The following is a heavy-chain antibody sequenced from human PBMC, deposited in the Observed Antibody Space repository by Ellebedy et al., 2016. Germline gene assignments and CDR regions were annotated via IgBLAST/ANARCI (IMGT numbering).Heavy chain of an antibody. V-gene: IGHV3-30-3*01. CDR2: ISYDGSNK. D-gene: IGHD2-8*01. CDR3: ARGPPLYGRNRGVDY. J-gene: IGHJ4*02. CDR1: GFTFSSYA. Sequence: GESLKISXAASGFTFSSYAMHWVRQAPGKGLEWVAVISYDGSNKYYADSLKGRFTISRDNSKNTLYLQMNSLRAEDTAVYYCARGPPLYGRNRGVDYWGQGTLVTVSS.